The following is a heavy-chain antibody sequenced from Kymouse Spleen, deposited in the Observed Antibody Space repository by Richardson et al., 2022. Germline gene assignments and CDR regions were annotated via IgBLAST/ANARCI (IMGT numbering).Heavy chain of an antibody. J-gene: IGHJ6*02. D-gene: IGHD4-11,IGHD4-11*01. Sequence: QVQLVESGGGVVQPGRSLRLSCAASGFTFSSYGMHWVRQAPGKGLEWVAVIWYDGSNKYYADSVKGRFTISRDNSKNTLYLQMNSLRAEDTAVYYCARDGYSKGYYYGMDVWGQGTTVTVSS. CDR3: ARDGYSKGYYYGMDV. CDR2: IWYDGSNK. CDR1: GFTFSSYG. V-gene: IGHV3-33*01.